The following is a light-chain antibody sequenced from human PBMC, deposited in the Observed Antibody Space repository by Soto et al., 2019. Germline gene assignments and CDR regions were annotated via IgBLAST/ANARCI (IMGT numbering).Light chain of an antibody. V-gene: IGLV2-11*01. Sequence: QSALTQPPSVSGSPGQSVTISCTGTSSDVGDYDYVSWYLQHPGTAPKLLISEVSRRHSGVPDRFSGSKSGNTASLTISGLQVDDEGDYYCCSYAGTSTYVFGTGTKVTVL. J-gene: IGLJ1*01. CDR2: EVS. CDR3: CSYAGTSTYV. CDR1: SSDVGDYDY.